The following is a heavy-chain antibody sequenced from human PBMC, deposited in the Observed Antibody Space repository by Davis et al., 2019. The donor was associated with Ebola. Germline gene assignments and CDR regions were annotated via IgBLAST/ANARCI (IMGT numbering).Heavy chain of an antibody. D-gene: IGHD5-12*01. Sequence: SLKTSCAASGFTFDDYAMHWVRQAPGKGLEWVSGISWNSGSIGYADSVKGRFTISRDNAKNSLYLQMNSLRAEDTAVYYCARASLYSGYSSWGQGTLVTVSS. J-gene: IGHJ4*02. CDR2: ISWNSGSI. CDR1: GFTFDDYA. V-gene: IGHV3-9*01. CDR3: ARASLYSGYSS.